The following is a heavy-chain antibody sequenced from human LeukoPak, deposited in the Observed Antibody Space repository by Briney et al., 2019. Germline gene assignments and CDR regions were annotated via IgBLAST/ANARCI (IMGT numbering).Heavy chain of an antibody. CDR3: ARSGGSYEGDY. CDR1: GGSISSYY. Sequence: PSETLSLTCTVSGGSISSYYWSWIRQPPGKGLEWIGYIYYSGSTNYNPSLKSRVTISVDTSKNQFSLKLSSVTAADTAVYYCARSGGSYEGDYWGQGTLVTVFS. CDR2: IYYSGST. V-gene: IGHV4-59*01. J-gene: IGHJ4*02. D-gene: IGHD1-26*01.